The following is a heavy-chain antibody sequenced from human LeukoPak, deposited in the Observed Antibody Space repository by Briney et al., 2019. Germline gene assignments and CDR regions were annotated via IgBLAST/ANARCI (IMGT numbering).Heavy chain of an antibody. V-gene: IGHV4-4*09. J-gene: IGHJ6*03. CDR1: GGSISSYY. D-gene: IGHD2-2*02. Sequence: SETLSLTCTVSGGSISSYYWSWIRQPPGKGLEWIGYIYTSGSTNCNPSLKSRVTILVDTSKNQFSLKLSSVTAADTAVYYCARLSRSYSITYYYYYMDVWGKGTTVTVSS. CDR3: ARLSRSYSITYYYYYMDV. CDR2: IYTSGST.